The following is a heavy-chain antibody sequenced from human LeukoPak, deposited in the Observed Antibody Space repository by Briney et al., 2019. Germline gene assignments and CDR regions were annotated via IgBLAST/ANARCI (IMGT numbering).Heavy chain of an antibody. J-gene: IGHJ6*03. D-gene: IGHD4-23*01. Sequence: ASVKVSCKASGYTFRGYYMHWARQAPGQGLEWMGWINTNSGDTNHAQKFQGRVTMTRDTSITTAYLELSRLTYDDTAVYYCARGRGHDYGGDSENYYYMDVWGKGTMVTVSS. CDR2: INTNSGDT. V-gene: IGHV1-2*02. CDR3: ARGRGHDYGGDSENYYYMDV. CDR1: GYTFRGYY.